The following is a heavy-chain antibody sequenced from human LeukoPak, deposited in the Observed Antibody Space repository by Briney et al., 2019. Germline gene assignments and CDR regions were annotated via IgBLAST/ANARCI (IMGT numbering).Heavy chain of an antibody. CDR3: ARQGRFSTSYYYYGMDV. J-gene: IGHJ6*02. D-gene: IGHD3-3*01. Sequence: GESLKISCKGSGYSFTSYWIGWVRQMPGKGLEWMGIIYPGDSDTRYSPSFQGQVTISADKSISTAYPQWSSLKASDTAMYYCARQGRFSTSYYYYGMDVWGQGTTVTVSS. CDR1: GYSFTSYW. V-gene: IGHV5-51*01. CDR2: IYPGDSDT.